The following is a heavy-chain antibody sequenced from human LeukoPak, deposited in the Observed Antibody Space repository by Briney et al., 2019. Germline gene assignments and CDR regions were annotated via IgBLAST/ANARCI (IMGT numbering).Heavy chain of an antibody. CDR2: IYYSGST. V-gene: IGHV4-59*01. D-gene: IGHD6-19*01. CDR1: VGSLSSYY. Sequence: SETLSLTCTVSVGSLSSYYWNWIRQPPGKGLEWIGYIYYSGSTNYNPSLKSRVTISVDTSKNQFSLKLSSVTAADTAVYYCARGGWYPESFQHWGQGALVTVPS. J-gene: IGHJ1*01. CDR3: ARGGWYPESFQH.